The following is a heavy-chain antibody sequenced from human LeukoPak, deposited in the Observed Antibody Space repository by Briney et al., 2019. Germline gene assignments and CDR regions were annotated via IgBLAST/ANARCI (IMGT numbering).Heavy chain of an antibody. CDR2: IKQDGSEK. J-gene: IGHJ6*03. CDR3: AKNIRQVGNYYYYMDV. Sequence: GGSLRLSCAASGFTFSNYWMSWVRQAPGKGLEWVANIKQDGSEKYYVDSVKGRFTISRDNAKNSLYLQMNSLRAEDTAVYYCAKNIRQVGNYYYYMDVWGKGTTVTVSS. D-gene: IGHD2/OR15-2a*01. CDR1: GFTFSNYW. V-gene: IGHV3-7*03.